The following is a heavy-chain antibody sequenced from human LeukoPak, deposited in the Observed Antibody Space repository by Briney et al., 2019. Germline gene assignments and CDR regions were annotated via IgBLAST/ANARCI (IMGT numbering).Heavy chain of an antibody. CDR3: ARRGRRELGYSSGWSIWGYYFDY. Sequence: SETLSLTCAVYGGSFSGYYWSWIRQPPGKGLEWIGEINHSGSTNYNPSLKSRVTISVDTSKNQFSLKLSSVTAADTAVYYCARRGRRELGYSSGWSIWGYYFDYWGQGTLVTVSS. J-gene: IGHJ4*02. CDR2: INHSGST. CDR1: GGSFSGYY. V-gene: IGHV4-34*01. D-gene: IGHD6-19*01.